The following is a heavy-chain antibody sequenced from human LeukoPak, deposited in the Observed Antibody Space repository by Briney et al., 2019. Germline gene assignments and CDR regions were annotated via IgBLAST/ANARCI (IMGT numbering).Heavy chain of an antibody. CDR3: AKDRRGWYNFIDY. CDR1: GFTFSSYA. D-gene: IGHD1-1*01. J-gene: IGHJ4*02. CDR2: ISGSGGST. Sequence: PGGSLRLSCPASGFTFSSYAMSWVRQAPGKGLEWVSAISGSGGSTYYADSVKGRFTISRDNSKNTLYLQMNSLRAEDTAVYYCAKDRRGWYNFIDYWGQGTLVTVSS. V-gene: IGHV3-23*01.